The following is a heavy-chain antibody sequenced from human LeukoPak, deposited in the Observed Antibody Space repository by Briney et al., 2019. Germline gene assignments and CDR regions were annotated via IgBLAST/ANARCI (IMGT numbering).Heavy chain of an antibody. CDR3: ARVTYRSSSPFFNF. Sequence: SETLSLTCNVSGDSVNNTNYYWAWIRQPPGRGLEWIGSINYRGNTYFNPSLKSRITLSVVSSMNQFSLKLTSVTAADTAMFFCARVTYRSSSPFFNFWGQGTLVTVSS. CDR2: INYRGNT. V-gene: IGHV4-39*07. CDR1: GDSVNNTNYY. J-gene: IGHJ4*02. D-gene: IGHD6-6*01.